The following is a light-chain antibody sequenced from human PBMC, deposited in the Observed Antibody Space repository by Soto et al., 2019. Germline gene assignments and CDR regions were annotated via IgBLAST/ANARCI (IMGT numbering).Light chain of an antibody. CDR2: RNN. Sequence: QPVLTQPPSASGTPGQRVTISCSGSTSNIGSTSVYWFQQLPGTAPKLLIHRNNQRPSGVPDRFSGSKSGTSASLAISGLRSEDDADYYCAAWDDSLRGWVFGGGTKLTVL. CDR1: TSNIGSTS. V-gene: IGLV1-47*01. J-gene: IGLJ3*02. CDR3: AAWDDSLRGWV.